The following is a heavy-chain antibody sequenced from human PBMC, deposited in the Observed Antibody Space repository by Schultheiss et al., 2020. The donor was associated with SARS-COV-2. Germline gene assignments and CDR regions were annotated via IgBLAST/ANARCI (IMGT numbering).Heavy chain of an antibody. CDR1: GWSFSGYN. CDR3: ARGREFSVFQAREGYDSSGYHYYYGMDV. J-gene: IGHJ6*02. CDR2: INHSGST. V-gene: IGHV4-34*01. Sequence: SETLSLTCSVYGWSFSGYNWSWIRQPPGKGLEWIGEINHSGSTKYNPSLKSRVTISRDTSKKQFSLRLSSVTATDTAVYYCARGREFSVFQAREGYDSSGYHYYYGMDVWGQGTSVTVSS. D-gene: IGHD3-22*01.